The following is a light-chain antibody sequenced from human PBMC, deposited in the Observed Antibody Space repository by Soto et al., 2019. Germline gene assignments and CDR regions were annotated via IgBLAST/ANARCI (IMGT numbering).Light chain of an antibody. CDR1: QSVLYSSNNKNY. Sequence: DIVMTQSPDSLAVSLGERATINCKSSQSVLYSSNNKNYLAWYQQKPGQPPKLLIYWASTRESGVPDRFSGSRSGTDFTLTTSSLQAEDVAVYYCQQYYSPPLTFGGGTKVEIK. CDR2: WAS. CDR3: QQYYSPPLT. J-gene: IGKJ4*01. V-gene: IGKV4-1*01.